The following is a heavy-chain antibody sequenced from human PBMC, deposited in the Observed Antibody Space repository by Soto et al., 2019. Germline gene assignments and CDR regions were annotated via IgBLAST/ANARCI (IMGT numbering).Heavy chain of an antibody. J-gene: IGHJ4*02. V-gene: IGHV3-30*03. CDR3: GAGWYFADY. D-gene: IGHD6-19*01. CDR1: GFTFSSYG. Sequence: SGGSLRLSCAASGFTFSSYGMHWVRQAPGKGLEWVATISNDGSNKYYIDSVEGRFTISRDNSKNTLYLQMNSLRTDDTAVFYCGAGWYFADYWGQGTQVTVSS. CDR2: ISNDGSNK.